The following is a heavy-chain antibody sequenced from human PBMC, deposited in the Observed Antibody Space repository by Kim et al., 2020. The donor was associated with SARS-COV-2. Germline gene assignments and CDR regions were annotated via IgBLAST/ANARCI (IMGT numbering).Heavy chain of an antibody. Sequence: SETLSLTCAVYGGSFSGYYWSWIRQPPGKGLEWIGEINHSGSTNYNPSLKSRVTISVDTSKNQFSLKLSSVTAADTAVYYCARKTVWGSYRYPHFDYWGQGTLVTVSS. D-gene: IGHD3-16*02. J-gene: IGHJ4*02. CDR2: INHSGST. CDR3: ARKTVWGSYRYPHFDY. CDR1: GGSFSGYY. V-gene: IGHV4-34*01.